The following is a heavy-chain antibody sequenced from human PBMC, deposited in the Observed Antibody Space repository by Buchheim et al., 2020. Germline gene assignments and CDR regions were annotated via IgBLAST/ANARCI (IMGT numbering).Heavy chain of an antibody. J-gene: IGHJ6*02. CDR3: ARDNLERTTLCGMDV. CDR1: GFTFSSYG. CDR2: IWYDGSDK. D-gene: IGHD4-11*01. V-gene: IGHV3-33*01. Sequence: QIQLVESGGGVVQPGRSLRLSCAASGFTFSSYGMHWVRQAPGKGLEWVAVIWYDGSDKYYADSVKGRFTISRDNSKNTLYLQMNSLRAEDTAVYYCARDNLERTTLCGMDVWGQGTT.